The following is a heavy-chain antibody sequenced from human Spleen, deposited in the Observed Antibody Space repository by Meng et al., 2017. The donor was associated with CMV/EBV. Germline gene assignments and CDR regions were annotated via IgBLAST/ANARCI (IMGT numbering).Heavy chain of an antibody. CDR3: AKRFHSGSPPGFDY. D-gene: IGHD1-26*01. CDR1: GFTFSSYG. CDR2: IRYDGSNK. V-gene: IGHV3-30*02. J-gene: IGHJ4*02. Sequence: GESLKISCAASGFTFSSYGMHWVRQAPGKGLEWVAFIRYDGSNKYYADSVKGRFTISRDNSKNTLYLQMNSRRAEDTAVYYCAKRFHSGSPPGFDYWGQGTLVTVSS.